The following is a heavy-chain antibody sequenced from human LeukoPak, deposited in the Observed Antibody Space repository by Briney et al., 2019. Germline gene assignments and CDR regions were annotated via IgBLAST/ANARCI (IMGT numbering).Heavy chain of an antibody. J-gene: IGHJ4*02. V-gene: IGHV4-39*01. CDR1: GGSISSGGYY. CDR2: VYYTGRT. D-gene: IGHD3-10*01. Sequence: PSQTLSLTCTVSGGSISSGGYYWAWIRQPPGKGLEWVGNVYYTGRTDYNPSLKSRVTMSVDTSRNQFSLKLSSVTAADTAVYYCARRVFGSGRQDYWGQGTLVTVSS. CDR3: ARRVFGSGRQDY.